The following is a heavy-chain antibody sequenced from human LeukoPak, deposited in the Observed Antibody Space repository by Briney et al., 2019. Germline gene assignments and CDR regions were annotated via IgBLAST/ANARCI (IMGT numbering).Heavy chain of an antibody. D-gene: IGHD5-24*01. Sequence: EASVNVSCKASGGTFSSYAISWVRQAPGQGLEWMGGIIPIFGTANYAQKFQGRVTITADESTSTAYMELSSLRSEDTAVYYCARAIEMATMWGAFDIWGQGTMVTVSS. CDR3: ARAIEMATMWGAFDI. CDR2: IIPIFGTA. J-gene: IGHJ3*02. V-gene: IGHV1-69*13. CDR1: GGTFSSYA.